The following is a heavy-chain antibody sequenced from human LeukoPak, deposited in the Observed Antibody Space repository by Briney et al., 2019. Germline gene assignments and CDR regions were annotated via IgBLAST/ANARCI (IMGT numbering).Heavy chain of an antibody. CDR1: GGSISSGDYY. D-gene: IGHD2-2*02. CDR2: IYYSGST. J-gene: IGHJ6*03. CDR3: ARGGDIVVVPAAISPYYYMDV. Sequence: SETLSLTCTVSGGSISSGDYYWSWIRQPPGKGLEWIGYIYYSGSTYYNPSLKSRVTISVDTSKNQFSLKLSSVTAADTAVYYCARGGDIVVVPAAISPYYYMDVWGKGTTVTVSS. V-gene: IGHV4-30-4*08.